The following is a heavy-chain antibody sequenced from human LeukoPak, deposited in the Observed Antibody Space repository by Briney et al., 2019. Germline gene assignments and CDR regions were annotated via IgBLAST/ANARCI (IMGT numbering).Heavy chain of an antibody. CDR3: ARDFDYDFWSGYSVTPTMGYFDY. CDR2: ISSSSSTI. J-gene: IGHJ4*02. D-gene: IGHD3-3*01. CDR1: GFTFSSYS. Sequence: EGSLRLSCAASGFTFSSYSMNWVRQAPGKGLEWVSYISSSSSTIYYADSVKGRFTISRDNAKNSLYLQMNSLRAEDTAVYYCARDFDYDFWSGYSVTPTMGYFDYWGQGTLVTVSS. V-gene: IGHV3-48*01.